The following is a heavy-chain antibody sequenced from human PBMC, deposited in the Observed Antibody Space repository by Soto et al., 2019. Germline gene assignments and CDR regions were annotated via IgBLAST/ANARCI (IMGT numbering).Heavy chain of an antibody. V-gene: IGHV3-30*02. Sequence: GGSLRLSCAASGFTFSTYGMHWVRQAPGKGLEWMTFIWYDGSQKYYGDSVNGRFTISRDNSKNTLYLQMNSLRAEDTAVYYCAKGRGYCSSTSCYVGSDYWGQGTLVTVSS. CDR2: IWYDGSQK. CDR3: AKGRGYCSSTSCYVGSDY. D-gene: IGHD2-2*01. J-gene: IGHJ4*02. CDR1: GFTFSTYG.